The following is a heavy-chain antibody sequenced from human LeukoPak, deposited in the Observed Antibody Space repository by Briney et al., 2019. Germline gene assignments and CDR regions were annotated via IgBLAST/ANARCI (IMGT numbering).Heavy chain of an antibody. CDR1: GFSLDDYA. CDR2: ISWDSGSQ. V-gene: IGHV3-9*01. Sequence: GRPLRLSCVGTGFSLDDYAMHWVRQVPGKGLEWVSSISWDSGSQAYADSVKGRFTISRDNAKNSLFLEMNSLRPEDTAFYYCIKDMGFDLLKDAFHIWGQGTLVTVSS. D-gene: IGHD1-26*01. CDR3: IKDMGFDLLKDAFHI. J-gene: IGHJ3*02.